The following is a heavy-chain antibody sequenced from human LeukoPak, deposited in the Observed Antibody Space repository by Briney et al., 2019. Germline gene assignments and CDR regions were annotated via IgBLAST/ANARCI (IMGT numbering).Heavy chain of an antibody. CDR3: ARVGSYYYDSSGYYPNHNWFDP. CDR1: GGSISSSSYY. Sequence: SETLSLTCTVSGGSISSSSYYWGWIRQPPGKGLKWIGSIYYSGSTYYNPSLKNRVTISVDTPKNQFSLKLSSVTAADTAVYYCARVGSYYYDSSGYYPNHNWFDPWGQGTLVTVSS. CDR2: IYYSGST. D-gene: IGHD3-22*01. V-gene: IGHV4-39*01. J-gene: IGHJ5*02.